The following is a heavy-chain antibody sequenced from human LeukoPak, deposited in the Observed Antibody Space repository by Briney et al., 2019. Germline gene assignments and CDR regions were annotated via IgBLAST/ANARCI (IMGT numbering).Heavy chain of an antibody. CDR2: INWNGGST. V-gene: IGHV3-20*04. CDR1: GFSFSNAW. Sequence: GGSLRLSCAASGFSFSNAWMNWVRQAPGKGLEWVSGINWNGGSTGYADSVKGRFTISRDNAKNSLYLQMNSLRAEDTALYYCARSFGATVTTPDFHWGQGTLVTVSS. D-gene: IGHD4-17*01. CDR3: ARSFGATVTTPDFH. J-gene: IGHJ4*02.